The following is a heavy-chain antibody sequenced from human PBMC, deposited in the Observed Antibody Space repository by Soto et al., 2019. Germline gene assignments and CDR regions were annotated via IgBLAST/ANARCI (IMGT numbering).Heavy chain of an antibody. V-gene: IGHV1-2*04. Sequence: ASVKVSCKASGYTFTGYYMHWVRQAPGQGLEWMGWINPNSGGTNYAQKFQGWGTMTRDTSISTAYMELSRLRSDETAVYYCARDRGYYDYVWGSYRFEAFDIWGQGTMVTVSS. CDR3: ARDRGYYDYVWGSYRFEAFDI. CDR1: GYTFTGYY. J-gene: IGHJ3*02. D-gene: IGHD3-16*02. CDR2: INPNSGGT.